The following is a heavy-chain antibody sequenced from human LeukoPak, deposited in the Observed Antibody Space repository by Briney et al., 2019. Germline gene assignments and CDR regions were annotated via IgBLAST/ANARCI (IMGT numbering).Heavy chain of an antibody. CDR3: TTEVLGLYYYMDV. J-gene: IGHJ6*03. D-gene: IGHD1-14*01. Sequence: GGSLRLSCAASRFTFSNAWMSWVRQAPGKGLEWVGLIKSKTDGGTTDYAAPVKGRFTISRDDSKNTLYLQMNSLKTEDTAVYYCTTEVLGLYYYMDVWGKGTTVTVSS. CDR1: RFTFSNAW. V-gene: IGHV3-15*01. CDR2: IKSKTDGGTT.